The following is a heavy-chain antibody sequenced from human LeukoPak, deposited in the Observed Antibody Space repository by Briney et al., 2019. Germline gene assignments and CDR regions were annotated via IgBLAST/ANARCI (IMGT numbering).Heavy chain of an antibody. Sequence: ASVKVSCRASGYTFTSYYMHWVRQAPGQGLEWMGIINPSGGSTSYAQKFQGRVTMTRDTSTSTVYMELSSLRSEDTAVYYCARAPMGGPADYWGQGTLVTVSS. CDR2: INPSGGST. CDR1: GYTFTSYY. CDR3: ARAPMGGPADY. V-gene: IGHV1-46*01. D-gene: IGHD3-16*01. J-gene: IGHJ4*02.